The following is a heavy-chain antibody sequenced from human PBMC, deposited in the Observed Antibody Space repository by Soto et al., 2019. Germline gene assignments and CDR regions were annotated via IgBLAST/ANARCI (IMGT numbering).Heavy chain of an antibody. Sequence: PSETLSLTCTVSGGSISSGDYYWSWIRQPPGKGLEWIGYIYYSGSTYYNPSLKSRVTISVDTSKNQFSLKLSSVTAADTAVYYCAREYGSVSYYNLGYYYYYGMDVWGQGTTVTVSS. CDR3: AREYGSVSYYNLGYYYYYGMDV. V-gene: IGHV4-30-4*01. CDR1: GGSISSGDYY. J-gene: IGHJ6*02. CDR2: IYYSGST. D-gene: IGHD3-10*01.